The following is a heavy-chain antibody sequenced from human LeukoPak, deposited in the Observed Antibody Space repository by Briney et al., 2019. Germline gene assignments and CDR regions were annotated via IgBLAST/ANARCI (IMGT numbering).Heavy chain of an antibody. CDR3: ARDREPWDHAFDI. Sequence: PGGSLRLSCAASGFTFSSYWMSWVRQAPGKGLEWVANIKQDGSEKYYVDSVKGRFTISRDNAKNSLYLQMNSLRAEDTAVYYCARDREPWDHAFDIWGQGTMVTVSS. CDR2: IKQDGSEK. J-gene: IGHJ3*02. D-gene: IGHD1-26*01. CDR1: GFTFSSYW. V-gene: IGHV3-7*03.